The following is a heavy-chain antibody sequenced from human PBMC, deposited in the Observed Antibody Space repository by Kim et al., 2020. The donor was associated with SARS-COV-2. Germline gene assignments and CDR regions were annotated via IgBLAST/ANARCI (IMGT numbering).Heavy chain of an antibody. CDR3: SRPNGNNSVSFFDY. CDR1: SGSISSSSYY. J-gene: IGHJ4*03. D-gene: IGHD2-21*01. CDR2: IYSGGST. V-gene: IGHV4-39*01. Sequence: SETLSLTCTVSSGSISSSSYYWAWIRQAPGKGLEWIGSIYSGGSTYYNLSLKSRITISVDTSQNQFFLRLASVTAADTAVYYCSRPNGNNSVSFFDYWG.